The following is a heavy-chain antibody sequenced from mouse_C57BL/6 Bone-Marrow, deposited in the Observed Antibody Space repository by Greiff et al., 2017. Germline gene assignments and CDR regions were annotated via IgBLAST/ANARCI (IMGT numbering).Heavy chain of an antibody. CDR2: IDPSDSET. Sequence: VKLQQPGAELVRPGSSVKLSCKASGYTFTSYWMHWVKQRPIQGLEWIGNIDPSDSETHSNQKFKDKATLTVDKSSSTAYRQRSSRTSEDSAVYYCAGNDYWGQGTTLTVSS. V-gene: IGHV1-52*01. CDR3: AGNDY. D-gene: IGHD2-1*01. J-gene: IGHJ2*01. CDR1: GYTFTSYW.